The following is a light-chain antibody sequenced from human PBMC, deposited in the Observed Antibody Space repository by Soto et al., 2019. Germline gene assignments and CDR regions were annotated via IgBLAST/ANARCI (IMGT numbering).Light chain of an antibody. J-gene: IGKJ5*01. CDR3: QQSYSTPHT. CDR1: QDTSRS. CDR2: AAS. Sequence: DTQVTQSPSFLSASVGDRVTITCRASQDTSRSLGWYQQKPGKAPKLMIYAASTLHSGVPSRFSGSGSGTEFTLTISSLQPEDFATYYCQQSYSTPHTFGQGTRLEIK. V-gene: IGKV1-9*01.